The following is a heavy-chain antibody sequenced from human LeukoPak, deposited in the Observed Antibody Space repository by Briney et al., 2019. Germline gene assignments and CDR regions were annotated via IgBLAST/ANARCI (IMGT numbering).Heavy chain of an antibody. CDR2: IYWDNDK. Sequence: SGPTLVNPTQTLTLTCTFSGFSISTSGVGVGWIRQPPGEALEWLALIYWDNDKRYSPSLSSRLTITKDTPKNQVVVTMDNMDPVDTATYYCARTVPSSSIVRGFDYWGQGILVTVSS. D-gene: IGHD3-10*01. CDR3: ARTVPSSSIVRGFDY. CDR1: GFSISTSGVG. J-gene: IGHJ4*02. V-gene: IGHV2-5*02.